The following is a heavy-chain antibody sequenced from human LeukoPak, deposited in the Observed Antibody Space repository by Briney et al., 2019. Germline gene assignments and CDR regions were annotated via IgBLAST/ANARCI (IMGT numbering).Heavy chain of an antibody. D-gene: IGHD5-18*01. V-gene: IGHV4-34*01. CDR1: GGSFSGYY. Sequence: SETLSLTCAVYGGSFSGYYWSWIRQPPGKGLEWIGEINHSGSTNYNPSLKSRVTISVDTSKNQFSLKLSSVTAADTAVYYCARDTAMALTYYYYGMDVWGQGTTVTVSS. CDR2: INHSGST. CDR3: ARDTAMALTYYYYGMDV. J-gene: IGHJ6*02.